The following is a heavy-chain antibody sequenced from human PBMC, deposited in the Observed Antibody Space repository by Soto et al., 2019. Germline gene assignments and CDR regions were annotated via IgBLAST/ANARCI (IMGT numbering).Heavy chain of an antibody. V-gene: IGHV3-21*04. J-gene: IGHJ4*02. Sequence: EVQLVESGGGLVKPGESLTLSCVASGFVFSSYTMNWVRQAPGKGLEWVSSISASSTYIYYADSVKGRFTISRDNSKNTLYLQMNSLRAEDTAVYYCARRGSGSYYDYWGQGTLVTDSS. CDR2: ISASSTYI. CDR1: GFVFSSYT. CDR3: ARRGSGSYYDY. D-gene: IGHD1-26*01.